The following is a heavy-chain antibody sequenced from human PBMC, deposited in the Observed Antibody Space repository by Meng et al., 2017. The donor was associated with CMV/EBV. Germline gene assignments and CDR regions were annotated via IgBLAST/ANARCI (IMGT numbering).Heavy chain of an antibody. CDR2: INPSGGST. Sequence: QVVQSGAAVKKPGASVKVSCKASGYTFTSYYMHWVLQAPGQGLECMGIINPSGGSTSYAQKFQGRVTMTRDTSTSTVYMELSSLRSEDTAVYYCALAEYSSSLFDYWGQGTLVTVSS. CDR1: GYTFTSYY. D-gene: IGHD6-13*01. CDR3: ALAEYSSSLFDY. J-gene: IGHJ4*02. V-gene: IGHV1-46*01.